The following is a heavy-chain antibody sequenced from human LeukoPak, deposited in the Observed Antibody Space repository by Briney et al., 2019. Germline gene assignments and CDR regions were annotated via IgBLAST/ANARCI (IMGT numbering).Heavy chain of an antibody. D-gene: IGHD2-21*02. CDR1: GFTFSSYG. CDR3: AKDPYCGGDCYSRWMDV. CDR2: VRYDGSDQ. Sequence: GGSLRLSCAASGFTFSSYGMHWVRQAPGKGLEWVAFVRYDGSDQFYADSVQGRFIISRDNSKDTLYLQIDSLRADDTAVYYCAKDPYCGGDCYSRWMDVWGKGTTV. J-gene: IGHJ6*03. V-gene: IGHV3-30*02.